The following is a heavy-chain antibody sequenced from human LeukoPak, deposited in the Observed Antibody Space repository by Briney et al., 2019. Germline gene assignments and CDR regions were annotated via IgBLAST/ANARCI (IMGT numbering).Heavy chain of an antibody. CDR2: ISSSSSTI. V-gene: IGHV3-48*01. CDR3: ARDAYYYDSSGYYSGSGYYYYMDV. D-gene: IGHD3-22*01. J-gene: IGHJ6*03. CDR1: GFTFSSYS. Sequence: GGSLRLSCAASGFTFSSYSMSWVRQAPGKGLEWVSYISSSSSTIYYADSVKGRFTISRDNAKNSLYLQMNSLRAEDTAVYYCARDAYYYDSSGYYSGSGYYYYMDVWGKGTTVTVSS.